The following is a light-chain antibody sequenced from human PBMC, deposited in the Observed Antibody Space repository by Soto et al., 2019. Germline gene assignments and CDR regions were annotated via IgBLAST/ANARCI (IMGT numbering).Light chain of an antibody. J-gene: IGKJ1*01. CDR2: GAS. CDR1: QSVSFRY. CDR3: QQYGSSRT. Sequence: EIVLTQSPGTLSLSPGERATLSCRASQSVSFRYLAWYQHKPGQAPRLLISGASSRATGVPDRFSGSGSGTDFTITISRLEPEDFAMYYCQQYGSSRTFGQGTKVEIK. V-gene: IGKV3-20*01.